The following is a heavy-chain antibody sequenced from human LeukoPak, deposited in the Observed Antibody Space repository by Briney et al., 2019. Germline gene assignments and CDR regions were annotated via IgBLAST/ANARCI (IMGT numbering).Heavy chain of an antibody. Sequence: SETLSLTCTVSGGSISSGSYYWSWIRQPAGKGLEWIGRIYTSGSTNYNPSLKSRVTISVDTSKNQFSLKLSSVTAADTAVYYCARDDLSGYFDYWGQGTLVTVSS. CDR1: GGSISSGSYY. CDR3: ARDDLSGYFDY. CDR2: IYTSGST. V-gene: IGHV4-61*02. J-gene: IGHJ4*02. D-gene: IGHD3-3*02.